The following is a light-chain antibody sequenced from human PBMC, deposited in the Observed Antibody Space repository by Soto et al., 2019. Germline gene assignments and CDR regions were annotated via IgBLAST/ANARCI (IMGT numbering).Light chain of an antibody. CDR1: QSISSW. J-gene: IGKJ2*01. Sequence: DIQMTQSPSTLSASVGDRVTITCRASQSISSWLSWYQQKPWKAPNLLIYDASSLLSGVPSRFSGSGSGTDFTLTISSPQPEDFSSYYCQQSDSTPYTFDQGTKLEIK. V-gene: IGKV1-39*01. CDR2: DAS. CDR3: QQSDSTPYT.